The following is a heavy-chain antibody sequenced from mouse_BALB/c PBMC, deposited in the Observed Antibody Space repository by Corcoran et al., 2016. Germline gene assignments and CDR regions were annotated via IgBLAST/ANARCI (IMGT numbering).Heavy chain of an antibody. J-gene: IGHJ2*01. CDR2: INTYTGEP. CDR3: ARWGDGYYFDY. CDR1: GYTFTNYG. D-gene: IGHD2-3*01. V-gene: IGHV9-1*02. Sequence: QIQLVQSGPELKKPGETVKISCKASGYTFTNYGMNWVKQAPGKGLKWMGWINTYTGEPTYADDFKGRFAFSLETSASTAYLQINNLKNEDMATYFCARWGDGYYFDYWGQGTTLTVSS.